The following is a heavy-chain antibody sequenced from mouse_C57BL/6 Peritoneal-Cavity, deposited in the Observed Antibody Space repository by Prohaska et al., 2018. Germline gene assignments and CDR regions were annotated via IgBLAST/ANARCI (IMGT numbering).Heavy chain of an antibody. CDR1: GFTFSNYW. D-gene: IGHD2-5*01. Sequence: EVKLEESGGGLVQPGGSMKLSCVASGFTFSNYWMNWVRQSPEKGLEWVAQIRLKSDNYATHYAESVKGRFTISRDASKSSVYLQMNNLRSEDTGSYYLTGTYYSNSGFAYWGQWTLVTVSA. J-gene: IGHJ3*01. CDR3: TGTYYSNSGFAY. V-gene: IGHV6-3*01. CDR2: IRLKSDNYAT.